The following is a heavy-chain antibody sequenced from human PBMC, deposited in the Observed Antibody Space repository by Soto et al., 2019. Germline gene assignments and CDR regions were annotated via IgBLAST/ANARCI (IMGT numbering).Heavy chain of an antibody. D-gene: IGHD3-10*01. CDR3: ASSPYYGSGYYYYYMDV. CDR2: IYYSGST. V-gene: IGHV4-59*01. J-gene: IGHJ6*03. Sequence: SETLSLTCTVSGGSISSYYWSWIRQPPGKGLEWIGYIYYSGSTNYNPSLKSRVTISVDTSKNQFSLKLSSVTAADTAVYYCASSPYYGSGYYYYYMDVWGKGTTVTVSS. CDR1: GGSISSYY.